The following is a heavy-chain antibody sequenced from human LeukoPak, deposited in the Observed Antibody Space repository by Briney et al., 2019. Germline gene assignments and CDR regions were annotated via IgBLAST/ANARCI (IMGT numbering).Heavy chain of an antibody. CDR2: IRNKANNYAT. J-gene: IGHJ4*02. V-gene: IGHV3-73*01. Sequence: PGGSLRLSCAASGFLFSGSAMHWVRQASGKGLEWVGRIRNKANNYATACAASVKGRFTISRDDSKNTAYLQMNSLKPEDTAVYYCTDFWSVTGGQGTLVTVSS. CDR3: TDFWSVT. D-gene: IGHD3-3*01. CDR1: GFLFSGSA.